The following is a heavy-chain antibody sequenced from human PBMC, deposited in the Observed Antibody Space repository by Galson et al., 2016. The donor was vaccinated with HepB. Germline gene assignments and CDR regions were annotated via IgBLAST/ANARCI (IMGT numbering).Heavy chain of an antibody. CDR1: GYSFTNYA. J-gene: IGHJ4*02. V-gene: IGHV1-3*01. D-gene: IGHD1-26*01. CDR2: INPGNGNT. CDR3: ARDPGGSSTRFDY. Sequence: SVKVSCKASGYSFTNYAIHWVRQAPGQRLEWMGWINPGNGNTKYSQKFQGRVTITRDASATTDYMELSSLGPEDTAVYYCARDPGGSSTRFDYWGQGTLVTVSS.